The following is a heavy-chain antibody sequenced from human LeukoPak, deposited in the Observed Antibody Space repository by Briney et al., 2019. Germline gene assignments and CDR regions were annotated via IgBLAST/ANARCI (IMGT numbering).Heavy chain of an antibody. CDR2: IYTSGST. J-gene: IGHJ3*02. Sequence: PSETLSLTCTVSGGSISSGSYYWSWIRQPAGKGLEWIGRIYTSGSTNYNPSLKSRVTISVDTSKNQFSLKLSSVTAADTAVYYCARDRVMAKQGIIGAFDIWGQGTMVTVSS. V-gene: IGHV4-61*02. CDR3: ARDRVMAKQGIIGAFDI. CDR1: GGSISSGSYY. D-gene: IGHD7-27*01.